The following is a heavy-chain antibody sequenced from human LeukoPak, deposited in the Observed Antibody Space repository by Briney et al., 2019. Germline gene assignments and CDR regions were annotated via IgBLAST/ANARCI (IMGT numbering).Heavy chain of an antibody. V-gene: IGHV3-15*01. Sequence: SGGSLRLSCAASGFTFSNAWMSWVRQAPGKGLEWVGRIKSKTDGGTTDYAAPVKGRFTISRDDSKNTLYLQMNSLRAEDTAVYYCARDRGGRGYSGYVDYWGQGTLVTVSS. CDR3: ARDRGGRGYSGYVDY. CDR2: IKSKTDGGTT. D-gene: IGHD5-12*01. CDR1: GFTFSNAW. J-gene: IGHJ4*02.